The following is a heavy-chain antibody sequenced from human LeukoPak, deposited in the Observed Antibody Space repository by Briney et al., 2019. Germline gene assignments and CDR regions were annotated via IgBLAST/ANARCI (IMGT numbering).Heavy chain of an antibody. D-gene: IGHD3-22*01. CDR2: ISSSSSYI. J-gene: IGHJ3*02. V-gene: IGHV3-21*01. Sequence: PGGSLRLSCAASGFTFSSYSMNWVRQAPGKGLEWVSSISSSSSYIYYADSVKGRFTISRDNAKNSLYLQMNSLRAEDTAVYYCAKLPLFGHSRDDAFDIWGQGTMVTVSS. CDR1: GFTFSSYS. CDR3: AKLPLFGHSRDDAFDI.